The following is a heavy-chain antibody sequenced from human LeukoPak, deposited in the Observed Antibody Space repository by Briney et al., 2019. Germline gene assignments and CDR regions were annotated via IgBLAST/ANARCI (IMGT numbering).Heavy chain of an antibody. CDR3: ERDRADSTGYYSYHDAFDI. Sequence: GGSLRLSCAASGFTFSSSGMNWVRQAPGKGLEWVSSISSSSSYIYYADSVKGRFTISRDNAKNSLYLQMNSLRAEDTAVYYCERDRADSTGYYSYHDAFDIWGQGTMVTVSS. V-gene: IGHV3-21*01. J-gene: IGHJ3*02. CDR2: ISSSSSYI. D-gene: IGHD3-22*01. CDR1: GFTFSSSG.